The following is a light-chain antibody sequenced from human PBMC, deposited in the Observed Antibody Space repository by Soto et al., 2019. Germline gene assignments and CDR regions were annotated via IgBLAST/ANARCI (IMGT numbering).Light chain of an antibody. CDR2: VAS. V-gene: IGKV3-20*01. CDR3: QQYGSSPFT. CDR1: QSVNNNY. J-gene: IGKJ3*01. Sequence: EIVLTQSPGTLSLSPGERATLSCRASQSVNNNYLVWYQQNPGQPPRLLIYVASSRATGIPDRFSCSGSGTDFTLNISRLEPEDFAVYYCQQYGSSPFTCGPGTKVDIK.